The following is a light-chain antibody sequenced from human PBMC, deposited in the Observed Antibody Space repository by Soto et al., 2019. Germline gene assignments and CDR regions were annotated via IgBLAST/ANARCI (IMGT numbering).Light chain of an antibody. CDR2: DAS. V-gene: IGKV3-11*01. CDR3: QQRGNWPS. CDR1: QSVSRY. J-gene: IGKJ4*01. Sequence: IVLTQSQGTLSLSPGERATLSCRASQSVSRYLAWYQQKPGQAPRLLIYDASNRATGIPARFSGSGSGTDFTLTISSLEPEDFAVYYCQQRGNWPSFGGGTKVDI.